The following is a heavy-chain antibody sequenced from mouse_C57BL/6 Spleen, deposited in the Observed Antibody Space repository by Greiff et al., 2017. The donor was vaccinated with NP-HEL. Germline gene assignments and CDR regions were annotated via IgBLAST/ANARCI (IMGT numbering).Heavy chain of an antibody. J-gene: IGHJ4*01. CDR1: GYTFTDYY. V-gene: IGHV1-19*01. Sequence: VQLKQSGPVLVKPGASVKMSCKASGYTFTDYYMNWVKQSHGKSLEWIGVINPYNGGTSYNQKFKGKATLTVDKSSSTAYMELNSLTSEDSAVYYCARSGGDGSDLYYAMDYWGQGTSVTVSS. D-gene: IGHD1-1*01. CDR2: INPYNGGT. CDR3: ARSGGDGSDLYYAMDY.